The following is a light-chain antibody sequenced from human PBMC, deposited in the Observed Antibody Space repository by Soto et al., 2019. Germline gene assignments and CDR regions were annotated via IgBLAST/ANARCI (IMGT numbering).Light chain of an antibody. CDR2: SNN. Sequence: QSVLTQPPSASGTPGQRVTISCSGSSSNIGSNTVNWYQQLPGTAPKLLIYSNNQRPSGVPDRFSGSKSGTSASLAISGLQSEDDSDYSCAAWDDSLKGWVFGGGTKVTVL. J-gene: IGLJ3*02. V-gene: IGLV1-44*01. CDR1: SSNIGSNT. CDR3: AAWDDSLKGWV.